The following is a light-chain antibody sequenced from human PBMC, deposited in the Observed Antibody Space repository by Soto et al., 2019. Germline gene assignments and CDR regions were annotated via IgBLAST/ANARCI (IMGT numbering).Light chain of an antibody. CDR3: QQSFSPLLT. Sequence: DIQMTQSPSSVSASVGDRVTITCRASQTLNNYLTWFQQKPGKAAKVLIYAASTLQSGVPLRFSGSGSGAEFTLTIRSLQPEDFATYYCQQSFSPLLTVGGGAKVDSK. CDR2: AAS. V-gene: IGKV1-39*01. CDR1: QTLNNY. J-gene: IGKJ4*01.